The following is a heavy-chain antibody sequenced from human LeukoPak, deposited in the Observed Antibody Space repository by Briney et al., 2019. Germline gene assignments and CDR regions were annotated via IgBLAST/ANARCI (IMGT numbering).Heavy chain of an antibody. D-gene: IGHD3-10*01. V-gene: IGHV1-18*01. J-gene: IGHJ6*03. CDR2: ISAYNGNT. CDR3: ARAYGSGSYYNYYYYYMDV. Sequence: ASVKVSCKASGYTFTSYGISWVRQAPGQGLEWMGWISAYNGNTNYAQKLQGRVTMTTDTSTSTAYMELRSLRSDDTAVYYCARAYGSGSYYNYYYYYMDVWGKGTTVTVSS. CDR1: GYTFTSYG.